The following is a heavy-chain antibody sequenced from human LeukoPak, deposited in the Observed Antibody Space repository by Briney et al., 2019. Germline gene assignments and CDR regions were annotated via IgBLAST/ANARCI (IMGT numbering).Heavy chain of an antibody. V-gene: IGHV3-15*01. CDR3: TTDSSFWSGYYPIDY. J-gene: IGHJ4*02. CDR2: IKGKTDGGTT. Sequence: PGGSLRLSCAASGFTFSNAWMNWVRQAPGMGLEWVGRIKGKTDGGTTDYAAPVKGRFTISRDDSKNTLYLQMNSLKTEDTAVYFCTTDSSFWSGYYPIDYWGQGTLVTVSS. D-gene: IGHD3-3*01. CDR1: GFTFSNAW.